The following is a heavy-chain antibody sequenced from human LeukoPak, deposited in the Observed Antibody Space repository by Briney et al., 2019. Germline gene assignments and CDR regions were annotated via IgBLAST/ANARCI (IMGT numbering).Heavy chain of an antibody. V-gene: IGHV3-21*01. Sequence: PGGSLRLSCAASGFTFSDYSMNWVRQAPGKGLEWVSSISRSSNYIYYADSVKGRFTISRDNAKNSLYLQMNSLRAEDTAVYYCARGRNLPLAVEDAFDIWGQGTMVTVSS. CDR2: ISRSSNYI. CDR3: ARGRNLPLAVEDAFDI. D-gene: IGHD6-19*01. CDR1: GFTFSDYS. J-gene: IGHJ3*02.